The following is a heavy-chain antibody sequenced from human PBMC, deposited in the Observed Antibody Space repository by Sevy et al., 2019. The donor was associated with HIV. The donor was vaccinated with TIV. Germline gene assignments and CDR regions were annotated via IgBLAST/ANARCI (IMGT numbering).Heavy chain of an antibody. Sequence: GGSLRLSCAASGFTLSNFGMNWVRQAPGKGLQWVSTISGSGGSTYYADSVKGRFTVSRDISKKTLHLQMNSLRGDDTAVYYCAKDRSRYPPATGTFDFWGRGTLVTVSS. CDR2: ISGSGGST. CDR3: AKDRSRYPPATGTFDF. V-gene: IGHV3-23*01. J-gene: IGHJ4*02. D-gene: IGHD6-13*01. CDR1: GFTLSNFG.